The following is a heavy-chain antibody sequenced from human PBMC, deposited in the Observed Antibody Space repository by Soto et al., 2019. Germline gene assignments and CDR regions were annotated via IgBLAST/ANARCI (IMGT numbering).Heavy chain of an antibody. V-gene: IGHV4-39*01. CDR2: IYYSGST. CDR1: GGSISSSSYY. Sequence: SETLSLTCTVSGGSISSSSYYWGWIRQPPGKGLEWIGSIYYSGSTYYNPSLKSRVTISVDTSKNQFSLKLSSVTAADTAVYYCARGASITIFGVVTRHFDYWGQGTQVTVSS. D-gene: IGHD3-3*01. CDR3: ARGASITIFGVVTRHFDY. J-gene: IGHJ4*02.